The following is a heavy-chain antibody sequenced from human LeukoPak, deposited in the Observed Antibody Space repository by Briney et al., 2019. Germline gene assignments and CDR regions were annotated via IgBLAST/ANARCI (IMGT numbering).Heavy chain of an antibody. D-gene: IGHD7-27*01. CDR3: AREISGEGFDY. CDR2: ISPTNWYL. CDR1: GFTFSSYS. V-gene: IGHV3-21*01. Sequence: GGSLRLSCAASGFTFSSYSMNWVRQAPGKGLEWVSSISPTNWYLYHGDSVKGRFTTSRDNAKNSLCLQMNGLRAEDTAIYYCAREISGEGFDYWGQGTLVTVSS. J-gene: IGHJ4*02.